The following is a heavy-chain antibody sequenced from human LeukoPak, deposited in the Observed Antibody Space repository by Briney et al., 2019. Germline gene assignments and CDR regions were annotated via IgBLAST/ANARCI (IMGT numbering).Heavy chain of an antibody. J-gene: IGHJ6*02. CDR2: INPNSGDS. V-gene: IGHV1-2*02. D-gene: IGHD2-2*01. CDR1: GYKFTGYY. Sequence: ASVKVSCKASGYKFTGYYMHWVRQAPGQGLEWMGWINPNSGDSHHAQKFQGRVTMTRDTSISTAYMELSKLRSDDTAVYYCARDHCTSSGCYEYYYYGMDVWGQGTTVTVSS. CDR3: ARDHCTSSGCYEYYYYGMDV.